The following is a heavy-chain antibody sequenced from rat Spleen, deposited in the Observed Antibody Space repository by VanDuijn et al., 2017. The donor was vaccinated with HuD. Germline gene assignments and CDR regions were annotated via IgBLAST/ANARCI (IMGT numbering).Heavy chain of an antibody. CDR1: GFTFRDYG. Sequence: EVQLVESDGGLVQPGRSLKLSCAASGFTFRDYGMAWVRQPPTKGLEWVATISYDDRSTYYRDAVKGRFTISRDNAKSTLYLQMDSLRSEDTATYYCARHNSGYGVMDAWGQGASVTVSS. CDR3: ARHNSGYGVMDA. D-gene: IGHD4-3*01. V-gene: IGHV5-29*01. J-gene: IGHJ4*01. CDR2: ISYDDRST.